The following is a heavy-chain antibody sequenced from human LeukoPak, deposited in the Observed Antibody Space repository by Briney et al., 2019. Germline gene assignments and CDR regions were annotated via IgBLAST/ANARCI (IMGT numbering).Heavy chain of an antibody. V-gene: IGHV1-8*01. CDR2: MNPNSGNT. D-gene: IGHD2-2*01. CDR1: GYTFTSYD. Sequence: VASVKVSCKASGYTFTSYDINWVRQATGQGLEGMGWMNPNSGNTGYAQKFQGRVTMTRNTSISTAYMELSSLRSEDTAVYYCVRGFKSSTSREAFDIWGQGTMVTVSS. CDR3: VRGFKSSTSREAFDI. J-gene: IGHJ3*02.